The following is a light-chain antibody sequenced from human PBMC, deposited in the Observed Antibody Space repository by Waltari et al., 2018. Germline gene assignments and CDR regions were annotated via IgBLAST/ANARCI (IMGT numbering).Light chain of an antibody. V-gene: IGKV3-20*01. CDR1: QSISSNY. Sequence: EIVLTQSPGPLSLSPGERATLSCRASQSISSNYLAWYQQKPGQAPRLLTYRASSRATGIPDRFSGSGSGTDFTLTISRLEPEDFAVYYCQQYGSSPPTFGPGTKVDIE. CDR2: RAS. CDR3: QQYGSSPPT. J-gene: IGKJ3*01.